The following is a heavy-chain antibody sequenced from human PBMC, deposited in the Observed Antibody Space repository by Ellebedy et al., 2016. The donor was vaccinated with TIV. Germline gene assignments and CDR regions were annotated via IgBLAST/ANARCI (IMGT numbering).Heavy chain of an antibody. D-gene: IGHD6-13*01. CDR1: EYTFTSYW. Sequence: KVSCKGSEYTFTSYWIGWVRQMPGKGLEWMANIYPGDSNTRYSPSFQGQVTISADKSISTAYLQWSSLKASDTAMYYCARYRSIAAGDFDYWGQGTLVTVSS. V-gene: IGHV5-51*01. CDR3: ARYRSIAAGDFDY. CDR2: IYPGDSNT. J-gene: IGHJ4*02.